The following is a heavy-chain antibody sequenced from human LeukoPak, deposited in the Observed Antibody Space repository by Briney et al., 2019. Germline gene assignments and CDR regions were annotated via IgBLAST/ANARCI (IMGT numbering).Heavy chain of an antibody. Sequence: GGSLRLSCAASGFTFSNYAMNWVRHAPGKGLEWVSSISSSSTYIYYADSVKGRFTISRDDAKNSLYLQMNSLRAEDTAVYYCARDPGYCSGGSCQYYYYYYMDVWGKGTTVTVSS. D-gene: IGHD2-15*01. V-gene: IGHV3-21*01. J-gene: IGHJ6*03. CDR1: GFTFSNYA. CDR2: ISSSSTYI. CDR3: ARDPGYCSGGSCQYYYYYYMDV.